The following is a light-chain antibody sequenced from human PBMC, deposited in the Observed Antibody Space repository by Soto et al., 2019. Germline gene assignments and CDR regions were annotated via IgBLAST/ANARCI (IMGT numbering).Light chain of an antibody. V-gene: IGKV3-20*01. CDR3: QQHGNSPLT. Sequence: EIGLTQSPGTLSLSPGERGTLSCRASQRFGSSNLAWYQQKPGQAPRLLIYSTSSRATGIPDRFSGSGSGTDFTLTIRRLEPEDFAVYYCQQHGNSPLTFGQGTKVEIK. J-gene: IGKJ1*01. CDR2: STS. CDR1: QRFGSSN.